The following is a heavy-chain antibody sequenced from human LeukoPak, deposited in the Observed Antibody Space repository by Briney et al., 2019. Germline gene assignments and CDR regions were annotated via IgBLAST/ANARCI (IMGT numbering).Heavy chain of an antibody. D-gene: IGHD5-18*01. CDR2: ISSSSSTI. V-gene: IGHV3-48*01. Sequence: GGSLRLSCAASGFTFSSYSMNWVRQAPGKGLEWVSYISSSSSTIYYADSVKDRFTISRDNAKNSLYLQTNSLRAVDTAVYYGARGLPARGYSYVPFDYWGQGTLVTVSS. CDR3: ARGLPARGYSYVPFDY. J-gene: IGHJ4*02. CDR1: GFTFSSYS.